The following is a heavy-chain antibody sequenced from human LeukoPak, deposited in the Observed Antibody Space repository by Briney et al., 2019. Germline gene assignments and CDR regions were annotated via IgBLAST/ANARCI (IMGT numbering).Heavy chain of an antibody. Sequence: PGGSLRLSCAASGFAFSRHGIHWVRQAPGKGLEWVAFIPYDGSNKFYRDSVKGRFTISRDNSKNTLYLQMDSLRAEDTAVYYCAKGVGGSANYYYMDVWGKGTTVTVSS. J-gene: IGHJ6*03. V-gene: IGHV3-30*02. CDR3: AKGVGGSANYYYMDV. CDR1: GFAFSRHG. CDR2: IPYDGSNK. D-gene: IGHD3-10*01.